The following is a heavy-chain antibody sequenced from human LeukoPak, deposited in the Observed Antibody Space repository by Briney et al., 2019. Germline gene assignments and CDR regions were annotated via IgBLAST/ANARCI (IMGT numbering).Heavy chain of an antibody. CDR2: TYNSGNT. CDR1: CGSISISGFY. CDR3: ARSSGWRDAFDF. D-gene: IGHD6-19*01. V-gene: IGHV4-31*01. Sequence: SETLSLTCSVSCGSISISGFYWHWLRQLPGKGLEWIVYTYNSGNTYYNPSFGSLVTISTDTSMNQFFLKSHSVTAADTAVYYCARSSGWRDAFDFWGRGTMVTVSS. J-gene: IGHJ3*01.